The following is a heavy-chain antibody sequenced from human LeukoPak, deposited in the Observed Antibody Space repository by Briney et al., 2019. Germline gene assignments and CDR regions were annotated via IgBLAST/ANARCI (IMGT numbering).Heavy chain of an antibody. CDR1: GFTFSNNG. V-gene: IGHV3-48*01. CDR2: ISSGSRTI. Sequence: GGSLRLSCAASGFTFSNNGMNWVRQAPGKGLEWVSYISSGSRTIYYAGSVKGRFTISRDNAKNSLYLQMNSLRAEDTAVYYCARDAYYYDSSGYYLPAGADYWGQGTLVTVSS. CDR3: ARDAYYYDSSGYYLPAGADY. D-gene: IGHD3-22*01. J-gene: IGHJ4*02.